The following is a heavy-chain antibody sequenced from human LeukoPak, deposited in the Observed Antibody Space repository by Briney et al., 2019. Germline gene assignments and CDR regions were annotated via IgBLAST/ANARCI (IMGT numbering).Heavy chain of an antibody. CDR1: GGSFSGYY. CDR3: ARMGDYVWGSYADY. Sequence: TASETLSLTCAVYGGSFSGYYWSWIRQPPGKGLEWIGYIYYSGSTNYNPSLKSRVTISVDTSKNQFSLKLSSVTAADTAVYYCARMGDYVWGSYADYWGQGTLVTVSS. CDR2: IYYSGST. V-gene: IGHV4-59*08. D-gene: IGHD3-16*01. J-gene: IGHJ4*02.